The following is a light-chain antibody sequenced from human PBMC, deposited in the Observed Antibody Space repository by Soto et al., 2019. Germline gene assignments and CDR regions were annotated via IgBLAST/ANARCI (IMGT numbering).Light chain of an antibody. Sequence: QSVLTQPPSASGTPGQRVTISCSGSSSNIEYNAVNWYQQLPGMAPKLLIYTTDQRPSGVPDRFSGSKSGTSASLAITGLQAEDEGDYYCQSYDSTLSARYVFGTGTKLTVL. CDR1: SSNIEYNA. V-gene: IGLV1-44*01. CDR3: QSYDSTLSARYV. CDR2: TTD. J-gene: IGLJ1*01.